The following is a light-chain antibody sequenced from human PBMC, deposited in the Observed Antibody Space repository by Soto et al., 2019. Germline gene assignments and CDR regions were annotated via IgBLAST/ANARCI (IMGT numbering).Light chain of an antibody. V-gene: IGKV3-15*01. Sequence: LSFMTSQSVGSDLAWYQQRPGQAPRLLIYGVSTRAPGIPARFSGSGSGKEFTLSVRGLHSEPLAVYQCQPYHLWAPLTSGHGTKVDIK. CDR2: GVS. J-gene: IGKJ1*01. CDR1: QSVGSD. CDR3: QPYHLWAPLT.